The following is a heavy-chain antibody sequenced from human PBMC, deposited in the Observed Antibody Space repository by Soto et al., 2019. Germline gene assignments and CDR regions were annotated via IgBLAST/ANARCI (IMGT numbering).Heavy chain of an antibody. V-gene: IGHV4-30-4*01. CDR1: GGSISNGDYY. CDR2: IYYGGNT. Sequence: QVQLQESGPGLVKPSETLSLTCNVFGGSISNGDYYWSWIRQPPGKGLQYIGYIYYGGNTNYNPSLKSRLTMSIDRSANHFSLTLTSVTAADTAEYYCARVSGHYYYGVDVWGQGTTVIVSS. J-gene: IGHJ6*02. CDR3: ARVSGHYYYGVDV.